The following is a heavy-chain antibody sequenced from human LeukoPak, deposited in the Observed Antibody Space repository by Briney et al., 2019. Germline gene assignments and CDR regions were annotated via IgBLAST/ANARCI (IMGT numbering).Heavy chain of an antibody. J-gene: IGHJ3*02. D-gene: IGHD1-26*01. CDR2: ISSNGGDT. CDR1: VFTFSSHS. Sequence: QPGGSLRLSCAASVFTFSSHSMAWVRQAPGKGPEWVSSISSNGGDTYYADSVRGRFTISRDNSENMLHLQMNSQSAEDTAVYYCTRGNPSIVGSRDPFDIWGQGTMVTVSS. CDR3: TRGNPSIVGSRDPFDI. V-gene: IGHV3-23*01.